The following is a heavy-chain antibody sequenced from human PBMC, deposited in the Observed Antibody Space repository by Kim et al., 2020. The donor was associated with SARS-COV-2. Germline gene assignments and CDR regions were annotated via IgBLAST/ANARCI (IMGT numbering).Heavy chain of an antibody. Sequence: GGSLRLSCAASGFTFSNVWINWVRQAPGKGLEWLGQIKSKTDGETTDYAAPVKGRFTISRDDSKSTLYLQMNTLKTEDTGVYYCDTGSLNVAVAGTGYWGQGTLVTVSS. CDR1: GFTFSNVW. J-gene: IGHJ4*02. CDR2: IKSKTDGETT. CDR3: DTGSLNVAVAGTGY. V-gene: IGHV3-15*01. D-gene: IGHD6-19*01.